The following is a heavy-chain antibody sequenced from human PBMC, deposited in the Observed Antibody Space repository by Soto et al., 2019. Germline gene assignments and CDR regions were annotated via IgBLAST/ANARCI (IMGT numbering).Heavy chain of an antibody. J-gene: IGHJ6*02. V-gene: IGHV3-30*18. CDR3: AKVGVAGTPGYCYGMDV. CDR1: GFTFSSYG. D-gene: IGHD6-19*01. Sequence: QVQLVESGGGVVQPGRSLRLSCAASGFTFSSYGMHWVRQAPGKGLEWVAVISYDGSNKYYADSVKGRFTISRDNSKNXLYLQMNSLGAEDTAVYYCAKVGVAGTPGYCYGMDVWGQGTTVTVSS. CDR2: ISYDGSNK.